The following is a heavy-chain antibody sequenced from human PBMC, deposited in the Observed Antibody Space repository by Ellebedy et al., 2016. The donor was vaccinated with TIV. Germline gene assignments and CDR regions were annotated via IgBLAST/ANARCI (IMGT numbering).Heavy chain of an antibody. CDR3: ARVFGSSWYYHYYMDV. V-gene: IGHV3-49*03. CDR2: MRSKTYGGTT. J-gene: IGHJ6*02. D-gene: IGHD6-13*01. CDR1: GFSFGDYA. Sequence: PAGSLRLSCTASGFSFGDYAMSWFRQAPGKGVEWVSFMRSKTYGGTTDYAASMKGRFTISRDDSKSIAYLQMNSLKSEDTAVYYCARVFGSSWYYHYYMDVWGQGTTVTVSS.